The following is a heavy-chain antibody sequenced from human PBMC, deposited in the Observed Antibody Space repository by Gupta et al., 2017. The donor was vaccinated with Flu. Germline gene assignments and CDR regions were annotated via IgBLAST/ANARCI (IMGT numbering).Heavy chain of an antibody. D-gene: IGHD2-2*01. Sequence: GKGLEWVGRIKSKSEGETIDYAAPVKGRFTISKDASMGTLYLRMDSLKTEDTAMYYCTTPRYCTSTSCGSIDYWGQGTLVTVSS. CDR3: TTPRYCTSTSCGSIDY. J-gene: IGHJ4*02. CDR2: IKSKSEGETI. V-gene: IGHV3-15*01.